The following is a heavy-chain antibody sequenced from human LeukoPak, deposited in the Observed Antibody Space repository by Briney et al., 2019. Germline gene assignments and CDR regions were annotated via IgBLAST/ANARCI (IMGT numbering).Heavy chain of an antibody. CDR2: ISSSGDTI. V-gene: IGHV3-48*03. D-gene: IGHD6-13*01. CDR1: GFTFSTYE. J-gene: IGHJ4*02. CDR3: ARQNSSRGFDY. Sequence: PGGSLRLSCAASGFTFSTYEINWVRQAPGKGLEWVSYISSSGDTIYYADSVKGRFTISRDNAKNSLYLQMNSLRAEDTAVYYCARQNSSRGFDYWGQGTLLSVSS.